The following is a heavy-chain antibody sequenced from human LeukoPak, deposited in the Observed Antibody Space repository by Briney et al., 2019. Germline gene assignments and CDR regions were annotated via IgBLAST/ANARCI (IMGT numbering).Heavy chain of an antibody. Sequence: SETLSLTCTVSGASIRSNYWSWIRQPPGKGLEWIGYIYYSGSTNYNPSLKSRVTISVDTSKNQFSLKLSSVTAADTAVYYCARASIIAAAGRSWYFDLWGRGTLVTVSS. V-gene: IGHV4-59*01. CDR2: IYYSGST. CDR1: GASIRSNY. J-gene: IGHJ2*01. CDR3: ARASIIAAAGRSWYFDL. D-gene: IGHD6-13*01.